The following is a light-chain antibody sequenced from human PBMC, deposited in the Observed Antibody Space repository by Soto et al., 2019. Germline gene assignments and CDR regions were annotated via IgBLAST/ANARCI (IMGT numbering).Light chain of an antibody. CDR1: QGISSY. V-gene: IGKV1-9*01. J-gene: IGKJ4*01. Sequence: DIQLTQSPSFLSASVGDRVTISCRASQGISSYLAWYQQKPGKAPKLLIYAASTLQSGVPSRFSGSTSGTEFTLTISSLQPEDFATYYCQQINSYPLTFGGGTKAEIK. CDR3: QQINSYPLT. CDR2: AAS.